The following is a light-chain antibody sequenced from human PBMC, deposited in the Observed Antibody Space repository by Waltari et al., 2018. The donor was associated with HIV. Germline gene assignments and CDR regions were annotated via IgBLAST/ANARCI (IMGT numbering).Light chain of an antibody. Sequence: DTHLTQSPSSVSASVGDRVTITCRASQPITNLLAWYQQKPGQAPKLLIYSASNLQSGVPSSFTGTGSGTDFSLTINNLQPEDFATYYCQQAHSFSLTFGGGTKVEVK. V-gene: IGKV1-12*01. J-gene: IGKJ4*01. CDR2: SAS. CDR3: QQAHSFSLT. CDR1: QPITNL.